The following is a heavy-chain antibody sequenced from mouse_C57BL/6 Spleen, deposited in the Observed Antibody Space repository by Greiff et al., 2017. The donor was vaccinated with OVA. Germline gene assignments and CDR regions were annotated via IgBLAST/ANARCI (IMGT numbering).Heavy chain of an antibody. Sequence: QVQLKESGPGLVAPSQSLSITCTVSGFSLTSYGVHWVRQPPGKGLEWLVVIWSDGSTTYNSALKSRLSISKDNSKSQVFLKMNSLQTDDTAMYYCARHGGSSGYYAMDYWGQGTSVTVSS. CDR3: ARHGGSSGYYAMDY. V-gene: IGHV2-6-1*01. CDR1: GFSLTSYG. J-gene: IGHJ4*01. CDR2: IWSDGST. D-gene: IGHD3-2*02.